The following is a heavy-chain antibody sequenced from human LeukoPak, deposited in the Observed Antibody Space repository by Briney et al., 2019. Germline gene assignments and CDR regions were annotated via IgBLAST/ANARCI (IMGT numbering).Heavy chain of an antibody. Sequence: SQTLSLTCGVSGGSISSGHYYWSWIRQRPGKGLEWIGYMYYSGRTYYNPSLRSRVTISGDTSKNQFSLRITSVTAADTAVYYCARSYVLSRSSLSGVFGYWGQGTLVTVSS. D-gene: IGHD6-6*01. J-gene: IGHJ4*02. V-gene: IGHV4-31*11. CDR2: MYYSGRT. CDR3: ARSYVLSRSSLSGVFGY. CDR1: GGSISSGHYY.